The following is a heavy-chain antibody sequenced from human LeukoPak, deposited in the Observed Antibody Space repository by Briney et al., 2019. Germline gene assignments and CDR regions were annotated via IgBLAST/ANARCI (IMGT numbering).Heavy chain of an antibody. D-gene: IGHD5-18*01. CDR1: GFTFSSYG. CDR2: IWYDGSNK. CDR3: ARESRGGLRGYSYGSTIYYGMDV. J-gene: IGHJ6*02. V-gene: IGHV3-33*01. Sequence: PGGSLRLSCAASGFTFSSYGMHWVRQAPGKGLEWVAVIWYDGSNKYYADSVKGRFTISRDNSKNTLYLQMNSLRAEDTAVYYCARESRGGLRGYSYGSTIYYGMDVWGQGTTVTVSS.